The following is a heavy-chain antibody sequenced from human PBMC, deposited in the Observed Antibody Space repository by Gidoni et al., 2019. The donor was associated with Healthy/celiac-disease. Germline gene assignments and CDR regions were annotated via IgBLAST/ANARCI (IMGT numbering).Heavy chain of an antibody. CDR2: IIPIFGTA. Sequence: QVQLVQSGAEVKKPGSSVKVSCKASGGTFSSYAISWVRQAPGQGLEWMGGIIPIFGTANYAQKFQGRVTITADESTSTAYMELSSLRSEDTAVYYCAGGYYTDGLTYYYYGMDVWGQGTTVTVSS. CDR1: GGTFSSYA. D-gene: IGHD3-3*01. V-gene: IGHV1-69*01. J-gene: IGHJ6*02. CDR3: AGGYYTDGLTYYYYGMDV.